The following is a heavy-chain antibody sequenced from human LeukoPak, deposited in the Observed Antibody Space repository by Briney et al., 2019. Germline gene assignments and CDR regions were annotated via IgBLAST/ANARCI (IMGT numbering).Heavy chain of an antibody. CDR3: ARVRCGSTSCYFSSGWELDY. Sequence: SGTLSLTCAVSGGSISSSSYYWGWIRQPPGKGLEWIGSIYYSGSTYYNPSLKSRVTISVDTSKNQFSLKLSSVTAADTAVYYCARVRCGSTSCYFSSGWELDYWGQGTLVTVSS. CDR1: GGSISSSSYY. CDR2: IYYSGST. J-gene: IGHJ4*02. V-gene: IGHV4-39*07. D-gene: IGHD2-2*01.